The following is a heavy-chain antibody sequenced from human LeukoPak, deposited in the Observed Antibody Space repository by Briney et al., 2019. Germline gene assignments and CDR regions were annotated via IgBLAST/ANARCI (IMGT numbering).Heavy chain of an antibody. D-gene: IGHD2-21*02. CDR2: INPDGRDT. Sequence: GGSLRLSCVVSGFTFNRCWMDWVRQAPGKGLEWVAHINPDGRDTYYVDSVKGRFTISRDNAQNSMYLQMNSLRVEDTAVYYCTSWGDTTAEYFQRWGQGTLVTVSS. CDR3: TSWGDTTAEYFQR. V-gene: IGHV3-7*01. CDR1: GFTFNRCW. J-gene: IGHJ1*01.